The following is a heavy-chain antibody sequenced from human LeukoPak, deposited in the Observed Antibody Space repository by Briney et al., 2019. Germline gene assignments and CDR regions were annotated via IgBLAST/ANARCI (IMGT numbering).Heavy chain of an antibody. Sequence: GGSMRLSCAASGFTFSSYGMHWVRQAPGKGLEWVAFIRYDGSNKYYADSVKGRFTISRDNSKNTLYLQMNSLRAEDTAVYYCAKGGYYYGSGSYYAFDYWGQGTLVTVSS. D-gene: IGHD3-10*01. CDR3: AKGGYYYGSGSYYAFDY. J-gene: IGHJ4*02. V-gene: IGHV3-30*02. CDR1: GFTFSSYG. CDR2: IRYDGSNK.